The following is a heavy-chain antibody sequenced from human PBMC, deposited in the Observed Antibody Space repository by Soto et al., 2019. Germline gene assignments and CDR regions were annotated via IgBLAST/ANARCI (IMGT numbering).Heavy chain of an antibody. V-gene: IGHV1-69*13. J-gene: IGHJ3*02. CDR2: IIPIFGTA. CDR3: ASAVSGSYSLYAFDI. Sequence: SVKVSCKASGGTFSSYAISWVRQAPGQGLEWMGGIIPIFGTANYAQKFQGRVTITADESTSTAYMELSSLRSEDTAVYYCASAVSGSYSLYAFDIWGQGTMVTVSS. D-gene: IGHD1-26*01. CDR1: GGTFSSYA.